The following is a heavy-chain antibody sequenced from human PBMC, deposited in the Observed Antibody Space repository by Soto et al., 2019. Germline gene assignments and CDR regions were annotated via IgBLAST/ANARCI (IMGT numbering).Heavy chain of an antibody. J-gene: IGHJ4*02. CDR1: GGSISSGGYS. Sequence: SETLSLPCAVSGGSISSGGYSWSRSRPPPGKGLVWIVEINHSGSTNYNPSLKSRVTISVDTSKNQFSLKLSSVAAADTAVYYCARAVPRYCSGGRWNSGRDYWGQGTLVTVSS. CDR3: ARAVPRYCSGGRWNSGRDY. V-gene: IGHV4-30-2*01. D-gene: IGHD2-15*01. CDR2: INHSGST.